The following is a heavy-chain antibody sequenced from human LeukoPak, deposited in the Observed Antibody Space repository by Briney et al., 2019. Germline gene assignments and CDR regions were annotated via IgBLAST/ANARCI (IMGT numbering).Heavy chain of an antibody. CDR3: ARPGRNLYDSDWYFDL. CDR2: IYYSGST. Sequence: PSETLSLTCAVYGGSFSGYYWSWIRQPPGKGLEWIGYIYYSGSTNYNPSLKSRVTISVDTSKNQFSLKLSSVTAADTAVYYCARPGRNLYDSDWYFDLWGRGTLVTVSS. J-gene: IGHJ2*01. D-gene: IGHD5/OR15-5a*01. V-gene: IGHV4-59*01. CDR1: GGSFSGYY.